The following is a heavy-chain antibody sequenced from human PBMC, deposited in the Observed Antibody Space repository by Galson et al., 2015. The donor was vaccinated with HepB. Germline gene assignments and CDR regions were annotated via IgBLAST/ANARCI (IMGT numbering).Heavy chain of an antibody. D-gene: IGHD3-3*02. CDR1: GGTFSSYA. CDR2: IIPIFGTA. V-gene: IGHV1-69*13. CDR3: ARVGSQHLSFDY. Sequence: SVKVSCKASGGTFSSYAISWVRQAPGQGLEWMGGIIPIFGTANYAQKFQGRVTITADESTSTAYMELSSLRSEDTAVYYCARVGSQHLSFDYWGQGTLVTVSS. J-gene: IGHJ4*02.